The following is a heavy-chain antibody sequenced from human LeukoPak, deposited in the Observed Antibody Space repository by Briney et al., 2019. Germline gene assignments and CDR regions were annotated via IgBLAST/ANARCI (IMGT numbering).Heavy chain of an antibody. D-gene: IGHD3-10*01. CDR3: ARATVWFGETRFQH. Sequence: SETLSLTCAVYGGSFSGYYWSWIRQPPGKGLEWIGEINHSGSTSYNPSLKSRVTISVDTSKNQFSLKLSSVTAADTAVYYCARATVWFGETRFQHWGQGTLVTVSS. CDR1: GGSFSGYY. J-gene: IGHJ1*01. CDR2: INHSGST. V-gene: IGHV4-34*01.